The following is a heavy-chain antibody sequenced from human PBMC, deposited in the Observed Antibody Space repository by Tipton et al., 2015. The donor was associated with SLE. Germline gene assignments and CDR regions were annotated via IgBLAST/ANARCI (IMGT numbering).Heavy chain of an antibody. Sequence: SLRLSCAASGFTFSSYGMHWVRQAPGKGLEWVAFIRYDGSNKYYADSVKGRFTISRDNSKNTLYLQMNSLRAEDTAVYYCARDAPGYSYAFDIWGQGTMVTVSS. D-gene: IGHD5-18*01. V-gene: IGHV3-30*02. CDR3: ARDAPGYSYAFDI. CDR1: GFTFSSYG. CDR2: IRYDGSNK. J-gene: IGHJ3*02.